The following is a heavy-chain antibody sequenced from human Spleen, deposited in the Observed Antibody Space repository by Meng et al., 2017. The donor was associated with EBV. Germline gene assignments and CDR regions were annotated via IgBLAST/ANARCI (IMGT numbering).Heavy chain of an antibody. J-gene: IGHJ4*02. D-gene: IGHD3-16*02. CDR1: GGTFSSYA. CDR3: ARGGGSYRLNY. V-gene: IGHV1-69*06. CDR2: ISPIFGTA. Sequence: QVQLVQSGAEVKEPGSSVKVSCKASGGTFSSYAITWVRQAPGQGLEWMRGISPIFGTANYAQKFQGRVTITADKSTSTAYMEVRSLRSDDTAVYFCARGGGSYRLNYWGQGTLVTVSS.